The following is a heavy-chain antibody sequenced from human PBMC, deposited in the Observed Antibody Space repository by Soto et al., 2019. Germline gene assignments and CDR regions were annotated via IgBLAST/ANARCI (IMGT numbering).Heavy chain of an antibody. V-gene: IGHV1-18*01. D-gene: IGHD2-2*01. CDR2: ISAYNGNT. CDR3: ARVLLGYCSSTSCTPEYYFDY. CDR1: GYTFTSYG. Sequence: QVPLVQSGAEVKKPGASVKVSCKASGYTFTSYGISWVRQAPGQGLEWMGWISAYNGNTNYAQKLQGRVTMTTDTSTSTAYMELRSLRSDDTAVYYCARVLLGYCSSTSCTPEYYFDYWGQGTLVTVSS. J-gene: IGHJ4*02.